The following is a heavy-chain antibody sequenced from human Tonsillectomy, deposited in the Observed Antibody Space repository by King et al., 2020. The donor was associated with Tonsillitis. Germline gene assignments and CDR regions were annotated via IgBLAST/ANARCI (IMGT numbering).Heavy chain of an antibody. Sequence: VQLQESGPGLVKPSETLSLTCTVSGGSISSYYWSWIRQPPGKGLEWIGYIYYSGSTNYNPSLKSRFTISVDTSKNQFSLKLSSVTAADTAVYYCARRVGVYDFWSGYEYYFDYWGQGTLVTVSS. CDR1: GGSISSYY. J-gene: IGHJ4*02. CDR2: IYYSGST. D-gene: IGHD3-3*01. CDR3: ARRVGVYDFWSGYEYYFDY. V-gene: IGHV4-59*01.